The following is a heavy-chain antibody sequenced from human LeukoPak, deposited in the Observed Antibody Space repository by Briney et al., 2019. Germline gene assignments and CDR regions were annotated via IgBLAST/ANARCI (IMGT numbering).Heavy chain of an antibody. CDR1: GNTFTNYV. CDR2: INVGNGDT. J-gene: IGHJ4*02. CDR3: ARDRGGTGDFDY. V-gene: IGHV1-3*01. D-gene: IGHD1-1*01. Sequence: GASVKVSCKASGNTFTNYVIHWVRRAPGQRPEWMGWINVGNGDTKYSQRFQGRVTIASDTSASTAYMDLSSLRSEDTALYYCARDRGGTGDFDYWGQGTLVTVSS.